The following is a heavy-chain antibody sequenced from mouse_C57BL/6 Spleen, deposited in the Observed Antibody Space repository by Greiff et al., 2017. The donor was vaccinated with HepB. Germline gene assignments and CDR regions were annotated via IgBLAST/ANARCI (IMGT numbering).Heavy chain of an antibody. CDR2: ISYSGST. V-gene: IGHV3-8*01. CDR3: AKSFTTVVATGYFDV. D-gene: IGHD1-1*01. J-gene: IGHJ1*03. CDR1: GYSITSDY. Sequence: ESGPGLAKPSQTLSLTCSVTGYSITSDYWNWIRKFPGNKLEYMGYISYSGSTYYNPSLKSRISITRDTSKNQYYLQLNSVTTEDTATYYCAKSFTTVVATGYFDVWGTGTTVTVSS.